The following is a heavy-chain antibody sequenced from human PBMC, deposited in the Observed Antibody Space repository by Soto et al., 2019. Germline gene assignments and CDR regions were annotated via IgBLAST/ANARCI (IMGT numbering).Heavy chain of an antibody. CDR1: GGSSSSGDYY. CDR2: ISYSGNT. D-gene: IGHD4-17*01. CDR3: ARSMTTVTADPFDI. J-gene: IGHJ3*02. Sequence: QVQLQESGPGLVXPSQTLSLTCTVSGGSSSSGDYYWSWIRQPPGKGLEWIGYISYSGNTYYNPSLKSRITVSLDTSKNQFSLKLNSVTAADTAVYYCARSMTTVTADPFDIWGQGTMVTVSS. V-gene: IGHV4-30-4*01.